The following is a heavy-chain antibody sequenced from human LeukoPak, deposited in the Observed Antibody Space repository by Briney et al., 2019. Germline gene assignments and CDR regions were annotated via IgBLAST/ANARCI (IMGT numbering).Heavy chain of an antibody. V-gene: IGHV3-33*01. D-gene: IGHD4-17*01. CDR1: GFTFSSYG. CDR2: IWFDGSNK. CDR3: AREQYGSDDALDI. Sequence: PGGSLRLSCAASGFTFSSYGMHCVRQAPGKGLEWVAVIWFDGSNKYYADSVKGRFTVSRDNSKNTMDLQMNSLRAEDTAVYYCAREQYGSDDALDIWGQGTMVTVSS. J-gene: IGHJ3*02.